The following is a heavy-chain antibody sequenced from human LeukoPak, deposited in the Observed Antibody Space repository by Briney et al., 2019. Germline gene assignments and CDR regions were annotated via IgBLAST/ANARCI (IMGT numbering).Heavy chain of an antibody. J-gene: IGHJ6*02. CDR1: GGSISSYY. Sequence: PSETLSLTCTVSGGSISSYYWSWIRQPPGKGLEWIGYIYYSRSTNYNPSLKSRVTISVDTSKNQFSLKLSSVTAADTAVYYCARVAYDSSAFYGMDVWGQGTTVTVSS. D-gene: IGHD3-22*01. V-gene: IGHV4-59*01. CDR2: IYYSRST. CDR3: ARVAYDSSAFYGMDV.